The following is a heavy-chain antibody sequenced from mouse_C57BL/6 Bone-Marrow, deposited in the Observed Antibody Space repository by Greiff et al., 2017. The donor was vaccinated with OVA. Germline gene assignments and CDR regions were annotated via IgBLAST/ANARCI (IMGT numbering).Heavy chain of an antibody. Sequence: LVESGAELAKPGASVKLSCKASGYTFPSYWMHWVKQRPGQGLEWIGYINPSSGYTKYNQKFKDKATLTADKSSSTAYMQLSSLTYEDSAVYYCAHYYGSAAQCYAIDYWGQGTSVTGSS. CDR3: AHYYGSAAQCYAIDY. J-gene: IGHJ4*01. CDR2: INPSSGYT. V-gene: IGHV1-7*01. D-gene: IGHD1-1*01. CDR1: GYTFPSYW.